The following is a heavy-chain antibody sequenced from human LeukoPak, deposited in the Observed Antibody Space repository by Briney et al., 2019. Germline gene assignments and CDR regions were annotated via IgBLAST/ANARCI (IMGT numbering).Heavy chain of an antibody. CDR3: ARVGGDDSTGHYSVDY. Sequence: PSETLSLTCAVSGYSLTSGYWWGWIRQPPGRGLEWIGSLYHSGSTSYNPSLKSRVTISVDTSKNQFSLRLSSVTAADTAVYYCARVGGDDSTGHYSVDYWGQGTLVTVSS. D-gene: IGHD3-22*01. CDR2: LYHSGST. CDR1: GYSLTSGYW. J-gene: IGHJ4*02. V-gene: IGHV4-38-2*01.